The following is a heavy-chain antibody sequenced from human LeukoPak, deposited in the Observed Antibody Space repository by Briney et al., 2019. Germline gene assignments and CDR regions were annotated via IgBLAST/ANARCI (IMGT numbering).Heavy chain of an antibody. CDR2: MNPNSGNT. J-gene: IGHJ6*02. V-gene: IGHV1-8*01. Sequence: ASVKVSCKASGYTFTSYGINWVRQATGQGLEWMGWMNPNSGNTGYTYKFQGRVTMTRNTSISTAYMELNSLRSEDTAVYYCARGRFGELLINYYYYYGMDVWGQGTTVTVSS. D-gene: IGHD3-10*01. CDR3: ARGRFGELLINYYYYYGMDV. CDR1: GYTFTSYG.